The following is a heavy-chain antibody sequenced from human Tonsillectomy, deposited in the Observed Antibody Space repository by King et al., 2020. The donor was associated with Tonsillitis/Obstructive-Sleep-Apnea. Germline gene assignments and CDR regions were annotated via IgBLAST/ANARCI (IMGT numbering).Heavy chain of an antibody. V-gene: IGHV3-53*04. Sequence: VQLVESGGGWVQPGGSLRLSCAASGFTVSSNYMNWVRQAPGKGLEWVSLLYSGGSTYYADSVKGRFTISRDNSKNTLYLQMNSLRAEDTAAYYCARDRESTSSWVAFDIWGQGTMVTVSS. CDR3: ARDRESTSSWVAFDI. CDR2: LYSGGST. D-gene: IGHD2-2*01. J-gene: IGHJ3*02. CDR1: GFTVSSNY.